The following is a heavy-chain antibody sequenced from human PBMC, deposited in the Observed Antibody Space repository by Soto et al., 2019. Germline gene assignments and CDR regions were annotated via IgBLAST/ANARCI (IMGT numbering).Heavy chain of an antibody. D-gene: IGHD1-26*01. V-gene: IGHV1-69*06. CDR1: GGTFSSYT. CDR3: ARLTGSYQLGKWFDP. CDR2: ITPGFGSG. J-gene: IGHJ5*02. Sequence: QVQLGQSGAEVKEPGSSVNVSCKASGGTFSSYTISWVRQAPGQGFEWMGGITPGFGSGNYAQKCQGRATITADKSTRTVYMALSSLTSADTALYYCARLTGSYQLGKWFDPWGQGTLVTVSS.